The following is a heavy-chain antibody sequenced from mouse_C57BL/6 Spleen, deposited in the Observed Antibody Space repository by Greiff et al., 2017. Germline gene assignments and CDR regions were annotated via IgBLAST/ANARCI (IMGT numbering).Heavy chain of an antibody. CDR3: AREEGYDYDEETGFAY. J-gene: IGHJ3*01. V-gene: IGHV1-7*01. D-gene: IGHD2-4*01. CDR2: INPSSGYT. Sequence: VQLVESGAELAKPGASVKLSCKASGYTFTSYWMHWVKQRPGQGLEWIGYINPSSGYTKYNQKFKDKATLTADKSSSTAYMQLSSLTYEDSAVYYCAREEGYDYDEETGFAYWGQGTLVTVSA. CDR1: GYTFTSYW.